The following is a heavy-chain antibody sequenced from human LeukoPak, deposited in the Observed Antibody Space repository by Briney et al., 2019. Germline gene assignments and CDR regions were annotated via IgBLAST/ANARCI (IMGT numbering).Heavy chain of an antibody. D-gene: IGHD3-3*01. CDR2: IYYSGST. Sequence: PSETLSLTCTVSGGSISSYYWSWSRQPPGKGLEWIGYIYYSGSTNYNPSLKSRVTISVDTSKNQFSLKLSSVTAADTAVYYCARDSNYDFWSGWNAFDIWGQGTMVTVSS. CDR1: GGSISSYY. J-gene: IGHJ3*02. CDR3: ARDSNYDFWSGWNAFDI. V-gene: IGHV4-59*01.